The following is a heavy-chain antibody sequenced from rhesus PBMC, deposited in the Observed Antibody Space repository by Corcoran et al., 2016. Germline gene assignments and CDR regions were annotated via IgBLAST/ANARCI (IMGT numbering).Heavy chain of an antibody. CDR1: GYSISSGYG. Sequence: QLQLQESGPGLVKPSETLSLTCAVSGYSISSGYGWSWIRQPPGKGLEWIGYISYSGSTSNNPSLKSPVTISRDTSKNQFSQKLSSVTAADTAVYYCARGPYSGSFWYFDLWGPGTPITISS. D-gene: IGHD6-25*01. J-gene: IGHJ2*01. CDR3: ARGPYSGSFWYFDL. V-gene: IGHV4-122*02. CDR2: ISYSGST.